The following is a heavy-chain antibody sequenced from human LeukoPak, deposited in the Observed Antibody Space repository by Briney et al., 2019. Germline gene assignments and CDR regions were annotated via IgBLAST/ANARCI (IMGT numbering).Heavy chain of an antibody. V-gene: IGHV3-23*01. CDR2: ISGSGGST. CDR3: ASTSGSSGWYSPPDY. Sequence: GGSLRLSCAASGFTFSSYAMSWVRQAPGKGLEWVSAISGSGGSTYYADSVKGRFTISRDNSKNTLYLQMNSLRAEDTAVYYCASTSGSSGWYSPPDYWGQGTLVTVSS. J-gene: IGHJ4*02. CDR1: GFTFSSYA. D-gene: IGHD6-19*01.